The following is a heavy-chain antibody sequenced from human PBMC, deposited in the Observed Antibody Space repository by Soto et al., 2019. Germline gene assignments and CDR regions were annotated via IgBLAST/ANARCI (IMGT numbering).Heavy chain of an antibody. V-gene: IGHV4-59*03. Sequence: PSETLSLTCRVSGDAISNYYWSWIRQTPGRGLEWSGCVHESGSTDYNPSLRGRVIISRQTSKSQFSLSLRSATAAAAATYYVARSTRALITSCFAYWGQGIPVTVSS. D-gene: IGHD1-20*01. CDR2: VHESGST. CDR1: GDAISNYY. J-gene: IGHJ4*02. CDR3: ARSTRALITSCFAY.